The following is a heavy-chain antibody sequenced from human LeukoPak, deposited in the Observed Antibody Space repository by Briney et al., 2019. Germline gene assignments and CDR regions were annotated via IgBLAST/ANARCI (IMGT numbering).Heavy chain of an antibody. J-gene: IGHJ3*02. Sequence: PSETLSLTCAVYGGSFSGYYWSWIRQPPRKGLEWIGAINHSGSTNYNPSLKSRVTISVDTSKNQFSLKLSSVTAADTAVYYCAKTVTVTTSAFDIWGQGTMVTVSS. D-gene: IGHD4-17*01. V-gene: IGHV4-34*01. CDR1: GGSFSGYY. CDR3: AKTVTVTTSAFDI. CDR2: INHSGST.